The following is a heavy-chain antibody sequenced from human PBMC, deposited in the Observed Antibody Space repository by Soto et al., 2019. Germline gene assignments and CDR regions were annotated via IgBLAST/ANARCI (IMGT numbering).Heavy chain of an antibody. CDR2: IYHSGST. J-gene: IGHJ5*02. CDR3: ARSIVVVTATPSGWFDP. Sequence: SETLSLTCAVSGGSISSSNWWSWVRQPPGKGLEWIGEIYHSGSTNYNPSLKSRVTISVDKSKNQFSLKLSSVTAADTAVYYCARSIVVVTATPSGWFDPWGQGTLVTVSS. V-gene: IGHV4-4*02. D-gene: IGHD2-21*02. CDR1: GGSISSSNW.